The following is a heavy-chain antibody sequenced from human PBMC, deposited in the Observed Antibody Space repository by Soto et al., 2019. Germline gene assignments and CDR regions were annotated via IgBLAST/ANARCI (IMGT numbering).Heavy chain of an antibody. CDR2: ISPYNGKT. V-gene: IGHV1-18*01. Sequence: QVQLVQSGAEVKKPGASVKVSCKTSGYTFTSNGISWVRQAPGQGLEWMGWISPYNGKTNYAQKVQGRVTMTTDTSTSTAYMELRRLRSDDTAVYYCARDYSSGWSTNFWGKGVNWFDPWGQGTLVTVSS. J-gene: IGHJ5*02. CDR3: ARDYSSGWSTNFWGKGVNWFDP. CDR1: GYTFTSNG. D-gene: IGHD6-19*01.